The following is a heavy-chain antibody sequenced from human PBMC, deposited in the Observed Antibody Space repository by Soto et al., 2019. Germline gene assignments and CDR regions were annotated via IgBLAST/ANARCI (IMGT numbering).Heavy chain of an antibody. CDR2: ISGSGGST. V-gene: IGHV3-23*01. CDR3: GKDRGGYYDILTGFYSRYYFDY. CDR1: GFTFSSYA. J-gene: IGHJ4*02. Sequence: EVQLLESGGGLVQPGGSLRLSCAASGFTFSSYAMSWVRQAPGKGLEWVSAISGSGGSTYYTDSVKGRFTISRDNSKKTLYPEMYRLRAEDTGVYYCGKDRGGYYDILTGFYSRYYFDYWGQGILVTVSS. D-gene: IGHD3-9*01.